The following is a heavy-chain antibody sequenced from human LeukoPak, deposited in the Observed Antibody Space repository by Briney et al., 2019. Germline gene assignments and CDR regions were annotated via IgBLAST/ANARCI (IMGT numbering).Heavy chain of an antibody. V-gene: IGHV1-2*02. CDR2: INPNSWGT. Sequence: AAVKVSHKASRYTFTGYYMHWVGQAPGQGLEWMGWINPNSWGTNYAKKFQGRVSMNRDTSLSTAYMELSRLRSDDTAVYYCARGERVGFGELFTYYYYGMGGWGQGITVTASS. CDR1: RYTFTGYY. J-gene: IGHJ6*02. D-gene: IGHD3-10*01. CDR3: ARGERVGFGELFTYYYYGMGG.